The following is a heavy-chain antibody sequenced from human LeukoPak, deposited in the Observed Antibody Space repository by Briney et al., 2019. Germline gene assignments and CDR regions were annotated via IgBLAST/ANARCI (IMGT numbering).Heavy chain of an antibody. J-gene: IGHJ4*02. CDR1: GFTFSNYA. V-gene: IGHV3-21*01. Sequence: GGSLRLSCEASGFTFSNYAMKWVRQAPGKGLEWVSSISSSSGYIYYADSVKGRFIISRDNAKNSLYLQMNSLRAEDTAVYYCARVSKDCTNGVCCDYWGQGTLVTVSS. D-gene: IGHD2-8*01. CDR3: ARVSKDCTNGVCCDY. CDR2: ISSSSGYI.